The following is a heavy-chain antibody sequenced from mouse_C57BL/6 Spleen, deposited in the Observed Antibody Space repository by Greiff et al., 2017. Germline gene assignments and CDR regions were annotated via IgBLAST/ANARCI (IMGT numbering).Heavy chain of an antibody. J-gene: IGHJ3*01. CDR1: GYTFTSYW. V-gene: IGHV1-50*01. D-gene: IGHD3-3*01. CDR2: IDPSDSYT. CDR3: ARRADGSPQAY. Sequence: VQLQQPGAELVKPGASVKLSCKASGYTFTSYWMQWVKQRPGQGLEWIGEIDPSDSYTNYNQKFKGKATLTVDTSSSTAYMQLSSLTSEASAVYYCARRADGSPQAYWGQGTRVTVSA.